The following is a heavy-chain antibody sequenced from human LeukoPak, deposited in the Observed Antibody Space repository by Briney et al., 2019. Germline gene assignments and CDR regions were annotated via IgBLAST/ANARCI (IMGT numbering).Heavy chain of an antibody. CDR3: AGAVSVIHYFDY. CDR2: INAGNGNT. Sequence: GASVKVSCKASGYTFTSYAMHWVRQAPGQRLEWMGWINAGNGNTKYSQKFQGRVTITRDTSASTAYMELSSQRSEDTAVYYCAGAVSVIHYFDYWGQGTLVTVSS. J-gene: IGHJ4*02. CDR1: GYTFTSYA. V-gene: IGHV1-3*01. D-gene: IGHD2-21*01.